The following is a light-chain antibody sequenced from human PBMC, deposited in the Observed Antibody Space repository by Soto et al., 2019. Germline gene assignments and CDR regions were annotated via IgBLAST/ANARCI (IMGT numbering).Light chain of an antibody. V-gene: IGKV1-39*01. CDR3: QQTYSPPLT. J-gene: IGKJ3*01. CDR2: DVS. CDR1: QRVSAF. Sequence: DIQMTQSPSSLSASVGDRVSIACRASQRVSAFLNWYQQKPGEAPKLLIFDVSVLESGVPSRFSASGSETDFNLSITSLQPEDFATYYCQQTYSPPLTFGPGTKVDIK.